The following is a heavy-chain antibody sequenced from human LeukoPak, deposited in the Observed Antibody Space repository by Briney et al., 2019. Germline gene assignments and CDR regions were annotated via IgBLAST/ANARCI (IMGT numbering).Heavy chain of an antibody. V-gene: IGHV4-31*03. CDR1: DGSISSGGYY. J-gene: IGHJ4*02. D-gene: IGHD3-16*01. CDR3: ARDGGRYFDY. CDR2: IYYSGST. Sequence: PSQTLSLTCTVSDGSISSGGYYWSWIRQHPGKSLEWIGYIYYSGSTYYNPSLKSRVTISVDTSKNQFSLKLSSVTAADTAVYYCARDGGRYFDYWGQGTLVTVSS.